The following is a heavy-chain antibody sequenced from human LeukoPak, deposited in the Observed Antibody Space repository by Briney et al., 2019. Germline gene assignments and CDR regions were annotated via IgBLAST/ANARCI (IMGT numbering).Heavy chain of an antibody. V-gene: IGHV5-51*01. CDR3: ARCSISGGLDY. D-gene: IGHD4-23*01. CDR1: GYSFTSYW. Sequence: GEALKISWKGSGYSFTSYWIGGVRQMPGKGREGMGMIYPGDSDTRYSPYFQGPVTISAAKSISTPYLQSSTPTASATAMYSCARCSISGGLDYWGQGTLVTVSS. CDR2: IYPGDSDT. J-gene: IGHJ4*02.